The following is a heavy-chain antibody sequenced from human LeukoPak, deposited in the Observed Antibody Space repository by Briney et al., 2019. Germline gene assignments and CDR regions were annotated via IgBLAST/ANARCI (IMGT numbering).Heavy chain of an antibody. J-gene: IGHJ4*02. V-gene: IGHV1-69*04. D-gene: IGHD1-1*01. CDR1: GGTFSSYA. Sequence: ASVKDSCKASGGTFSSYAISWVRQAPGQGLEWMGRIIPILGIANYAQKFQGRVTITADKSTSTAYMELSSLRSEDTAVYYCARGNYNWNDGFLDYWGQGTLVTVSS. CDR3: ARGNYNWNDGFLDY. CDR2: IIPILGIA.